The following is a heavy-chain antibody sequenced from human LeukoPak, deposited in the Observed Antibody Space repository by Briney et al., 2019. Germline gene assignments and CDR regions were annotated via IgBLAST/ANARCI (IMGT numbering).Heavy chain of an antibody. Sequence: GESLKISCKGSGYSFTSYWIGWVRQMPGKSLEWMGTIYPGDSDTRYSPSFQGQVTISADKSISTAYLQWSSLKASDTAMYYCARRVVTAISRAFDIWGQGTMVTVSS. J-gene: IGHJ3*02. V-gene: IGHV5-51*01. D-gene: IGHD2-21*02. CDR1: GYSFTSYW. CDR2: IYPGDSDT. CDR3: ARRVVTAISRAFDI.